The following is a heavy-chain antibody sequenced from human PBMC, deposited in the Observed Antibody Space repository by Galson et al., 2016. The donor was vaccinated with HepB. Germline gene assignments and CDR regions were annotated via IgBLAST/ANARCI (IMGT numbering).Heavy chain of an antibody. CDR2: ISGTGGTT. CDR3: AKDLDRSIPMVIDC. V-gene: IGHV3-23*01. J-gene: IGHJ4*02. D-gene: IGHD3-22*01. CDR1: GFTFNDYY. Sequence: SLRLSCAASGFTFNDYYMSWIRQAPGKGLEWVSGISGTGGTTYYADSVKGRFTISRDNSKNTLYLQINSLRAEDTAVYYCAKDLDRSIPMVIDCWGQGTLVTVSS.